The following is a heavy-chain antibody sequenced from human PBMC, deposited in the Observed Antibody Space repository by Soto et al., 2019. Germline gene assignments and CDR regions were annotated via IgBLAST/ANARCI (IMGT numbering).Heavy chain of an antibody. CDR1: GSSISSYY. Sequence: SETLSLTCTVSGSSISSYYWSWIRQPPGKGLEWIGYIYYSGSTNYNPSLKSRLTMSLDTSTNEVSLSLTSVTAADAAVYFCARFSPPRKSYDSNPGWFDPWGQGIMVTVSS. CDR3: ARFSPPRKSYDSNPGWFDP. V-gene: IGHV4-59*12. D-gene: IGHD3-22*01. CDR2: IYYSGST. J-gene: IGHJ5*02.